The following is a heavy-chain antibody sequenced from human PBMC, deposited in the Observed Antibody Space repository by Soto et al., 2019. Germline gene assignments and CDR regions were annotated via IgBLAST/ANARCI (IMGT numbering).Heavy chain of an antibody. V-gene: IGHV3-64D*06. J-gene: IGHJ4*02. CDR1: GFSFSTYD. D-gene: IGHD3-9*01. Sequence: GGSLRLSCSPSGFSFSTYDVHWVRQAPAKGLEFVAGISPNGAATYYADSVKGRSTISRDNSKNTLYLQMSSLTPDDTAVYYCVKLTYYWGPGTLVTVSS. CDR2: ISPNGAAT. CDR3: VKLTYY.